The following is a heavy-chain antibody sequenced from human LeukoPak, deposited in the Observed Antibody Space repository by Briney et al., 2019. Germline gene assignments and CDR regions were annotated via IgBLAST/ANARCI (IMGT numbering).Heavy chain of an antibody. CDR1: GFTFSSYA. V-gene: IGHV3-30-3*01. CDR2: ISYDGSNK. Sequence: PGGSLRLSCAASGFTFSSYAMHWVRQAPGKGLEWVAVISYDGSNKYYADSEKGRFTISRDNSKNTLYLQMNSLRPDDTAVYYCAREPQYWGQGTLITVSS. CDR3: AREPQY. J-gene: IGHJ4*02.